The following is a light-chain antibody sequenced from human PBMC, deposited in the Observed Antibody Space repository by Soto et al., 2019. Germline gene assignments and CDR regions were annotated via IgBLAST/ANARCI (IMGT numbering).Light chain of an antibody. J-gene: IGLJ2*01. CDR2: EGS. V-gene: IGLV2-23*01. CDR1: SSDVGFYNL. CDR3: CSFAGSGTLL. Sequence: QSVLTQPASVSGSPGQSITISCTGTSSDVGFYNLVSWYQQHPGKAPQLIIYEGSKRPSRVSNRFSGSKSGNTASLTISGLQAEDEADYYCCSFAGSGTLLFGGGTKVTVL.